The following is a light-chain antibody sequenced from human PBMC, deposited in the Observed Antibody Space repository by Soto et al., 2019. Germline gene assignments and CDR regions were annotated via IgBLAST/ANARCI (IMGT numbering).Light chain of an antibody. J-gene: IGLJ2*01. Sequence: QSALTQPASMSGSPGQSITISCTGTSSDIGGYNYISWYQQLPGKAPKFIIYDVRNRPSGVSNRFSGSRSGNTASLTISGLQAEDEADYYCRSYTSSSTVIFGGGTKLTVL. CDR2: DVR. V-gene: IGLV2-14*01. CDR1: SSDIGGYNY. CDR3: RSYTSSSTVI.